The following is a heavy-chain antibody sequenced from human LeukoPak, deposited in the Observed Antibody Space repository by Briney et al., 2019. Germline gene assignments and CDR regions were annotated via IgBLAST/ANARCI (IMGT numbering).Heavy chain of an antibody. J-gene: IGHJ4*02. Sequence: HPGGSLRLSCAASGFTFSSYAMHWVRQAPGKGLEWVAVISYDGTNKYYADSVKGRFTISRDNFKYTLYLQMNSLRAEDTAVYYCAKLTRHTAMVHLKGDGKYYFDYWGQGTLVTVSS. CDR1: GFTFSSYA. D-gene: IGHD5-18*01. CDR3: AKLTRHTAMVHLKGDGKYYFDY. V-gene: IGHV3-30*04. CDR2: ISYDGTNK.